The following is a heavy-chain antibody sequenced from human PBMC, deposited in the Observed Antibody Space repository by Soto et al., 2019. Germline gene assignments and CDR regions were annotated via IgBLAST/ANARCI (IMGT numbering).Heavy chain of an antibody. Sequence: PGGSLRLSCAASGFMFANYAIGWVRQAPGRGLEWLSAITGSGGGTYYADSVKGRVTVSRDNSKNTLYLQMHSLRVEDTAIFFCAKWDTPGIIPPPVGGNYYYYDMDVWGQGTTVTVYS. J-gene: IGHJ6*02. V-gene: IGHV3-23*01. CDR2: ITGSGGGT. CDR1: GFMFANYA. CDR3: AKWDTPGIIPPPVGGNYYYYDMDV. D-gene: IGHD5-18*01.